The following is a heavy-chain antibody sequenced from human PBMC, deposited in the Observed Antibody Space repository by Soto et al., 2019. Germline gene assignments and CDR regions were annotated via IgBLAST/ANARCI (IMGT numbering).Heavy chain of an antibody. J-gene: IGHJ6*02. D-gene: IGHD2-15*01. Sequence: EVQLVESGGGLVKPGGSLRLSCAASGITFSNAWMNWVRQAPGKGLEWVGRIKSKTDGGTADYAAPVKGRFTISRDDSKNTLYLQMDSLITEDTAVYYCTTQNCSGGSCYSGYYYYGLDVCGQGTTVSVSS. CDR2: IKSKTDGGTA. CDR1: GITFSNAW. V-gene: IGHV3-15*07. CDR3: TTQNCSGGSCYSGYYYYGLDV.